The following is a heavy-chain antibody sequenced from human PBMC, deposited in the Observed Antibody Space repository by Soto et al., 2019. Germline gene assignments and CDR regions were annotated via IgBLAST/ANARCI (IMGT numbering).Heavy chain of an antibody. D-gene: IGHD1-1*01. V-gene: IGHV3-64*04. J-gene: IGHJ4*02. CDR2: ISSNGSIK. CDR1: GFSFSSYA. CDR3: AREGSSNWYEYYIDC. Sequence: GGSLRLSCSASGFSFSSYAMHWVRQAPGKGLEYVSAISSNGSIKYYADSVKGRFTISRDKSKVYLQMNSLRVEDTAVYYCAREGSSNWYEYYIDCWGQGTLVTVSS.